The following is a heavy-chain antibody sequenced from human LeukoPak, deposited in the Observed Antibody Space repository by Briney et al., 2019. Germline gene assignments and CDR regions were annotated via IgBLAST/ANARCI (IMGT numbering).Heavy chain of an antibody. V-gene: IGHV3-23*01. CDR1: GFTFSSYA. CDR3: ARDHEPANFDY. CDR2: ISGSGGST. J-gene: IGHJ4*02. Sequence: GGSLRLSCAAPGFTFSSYAMSWVRQAPGKGLEWVSAISGSGGSTYYADSVKGRFTISRDNSKNTLYLQMNSLRAEDTAVYYCARDHEPANFDYWGQGTLVTVSS.